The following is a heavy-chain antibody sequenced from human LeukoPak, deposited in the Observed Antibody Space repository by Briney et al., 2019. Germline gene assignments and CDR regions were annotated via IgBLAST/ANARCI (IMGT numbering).Heavy chain of an antibody. Sequence: GESLKISCKGSGYSFTTYWLGWVRQMPGKGQGWMGNIYPGDSDTRYSPSFQGQVTISADKSITTAYLQWSSLRASDTAIYYCARRWYDSSGYSRHFDYWGQGTLVTVPS. CDR2: IYPGDSDT. V-gene: IGHV5-51*01. D-gene: IGHD3-22*01. J-gene: IGHJ4*02. CDR3: ARRWYDSSGYSRHFDY. CDR1: GYSFTTYW.